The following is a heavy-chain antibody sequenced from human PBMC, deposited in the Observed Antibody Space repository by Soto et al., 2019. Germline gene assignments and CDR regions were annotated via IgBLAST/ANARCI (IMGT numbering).Heavy chain of an antibody. D-gene: IGHD5-18*01. J-gene: IGHJ6*02. CDR1: GFTFSSYG. CDR2: ISYDGSNK. CDR3: AKDAGIQLWLHYYYYYGMDV. V-gene: IGHV3-30*18. Sequence: GGSLRLSCAASGFTFSSYGMHWVRQAPGKGLEWVAVISYDGSNKYYADSVKGRFTISRDNSKSTLYLQMNSLRAEDTAVYYCAKDAGIQLWLHYYYYYGMDVWGQGTTVTVSS.